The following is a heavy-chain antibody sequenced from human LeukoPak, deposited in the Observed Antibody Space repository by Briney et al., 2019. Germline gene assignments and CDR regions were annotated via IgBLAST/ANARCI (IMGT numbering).Heavy chain of an antibody. Sequence: PSETLSLTCAVSGYSISSGYYWGWIRQPPGKGLEWIGSIYHSGSTYYNPSLKSRVTISVDTSKNQFSLKLSSVTAADTAVYYCARLSITISNWFDPWGQGTLVTVSS. CDR1: GYSISSGYY. D-gene: IGHD3-3*01. V-gene: IGHV4-38-2*01. CDR3: ARLSITISNWFDP. J-gene: IGHJ5*02. CDR2: IYHSGST.